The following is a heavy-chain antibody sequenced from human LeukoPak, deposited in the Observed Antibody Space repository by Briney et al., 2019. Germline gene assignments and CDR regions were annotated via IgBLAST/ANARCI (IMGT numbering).Heavy chain of an antibody. CDR2: FDPEDGET. D-gene: IGHD3-3*01. Sequence: ASVKVSCKVSGYTLTELSMHWVRQAPGKGLEWMGGFDPEDGETIYAQKFQGRVTMTEDTSTDTAYMELSSLRSEDTAVYYCARDDFWSGYYSGAFDIWGQGTMVTVSS. CDR3: ARDDFWSGYYSGAFDI. J-gene: IGHJ3*02. V-gene: IGHV1-24*01. CDR1: GYTLTELS.